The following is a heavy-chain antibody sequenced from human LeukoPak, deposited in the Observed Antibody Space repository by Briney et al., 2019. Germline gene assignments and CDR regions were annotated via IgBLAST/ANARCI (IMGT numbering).Heavy chain of an antibody. CDR1: GGSISNYFY. CDR3: ARGAMATTPFFDY. CDR2: VYYTGST. V-gene: IGHV4-59*01. J-gene: IGHJ4*02. D-gene: IGHD5-24*01. Sequence: SETLSLTCPVSGGSISNYFYWTWIRQPPGKGLEWSGYVYYTGSTNLNPSLKSPVTMSLDTSRNQFSLKLTSLTAADTAVYYCARGAMATTPFFDYWGQGTLVTVSS.